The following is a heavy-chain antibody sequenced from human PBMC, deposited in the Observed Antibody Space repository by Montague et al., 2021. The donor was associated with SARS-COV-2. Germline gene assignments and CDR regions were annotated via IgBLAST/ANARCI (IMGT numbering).Heavy chain of an antibody. D-gene: IGHD3-22*01. V-gene: IGHV5-51*07. CDR1: GYSFTSYW. Sequence: QSGAEVKEPGESLKISCKGSGYSFTSYWIGWVHQMPGEGLEWMGIIYPGDSDTRYSPSFQGQVTISADKSISTAYLQWSSLKASDTAIYYCARVTDYYYDTSGYWDAFDIWGQGTMVTVSS. CDR2: IYPGDSDT. J-gene: IGHJ3*02. CDR3: ARVTDYYYDTSGYWDAFDI.